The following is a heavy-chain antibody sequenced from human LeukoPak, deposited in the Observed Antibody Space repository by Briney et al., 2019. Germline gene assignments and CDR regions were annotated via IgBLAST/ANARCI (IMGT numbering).Heavy chain of an antibody. CDR3: ARDRYCIGGICYSGRFDP. Sequence: RPSETLSLTCTVSGGSMNDYYWSWIRQPPGKGLEWIGYMYYSGSTNYNPSLKSRVSLSIDTSKNQFSLKLSSVTAADTAVYYCARDRYCIGGICYSGRFDPWGRGTLVTVSS. CDR2: MYYSGST. J-gene: IGHJ5*02. D-gene: IGHD2-15*01. CDR1: GGSMNDYY. V-gene: IGHV4-59*01.